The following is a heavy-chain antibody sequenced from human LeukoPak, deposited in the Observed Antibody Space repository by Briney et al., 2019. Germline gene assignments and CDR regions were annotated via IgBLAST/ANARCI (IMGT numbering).Heavy chain of an antibody. D-gene: IGHD2-2*01. CDR1: GFTFSSYA. Sequence: PGGSLRLSCAASGFTFSSYAMSWVRQAPGKGLEWVSAISGSGGSTYYADSVKGRFTISRDNSKNTLYLQINSLRAEDTAVYHCAKDWGSTSYHDKWFDPWGQGTLVTVSA. J-gene: IGHJ5*01. CDR2: ISGSGGST. V-gene: IGHV3-23*01. CDR3: AKDWGSTSYHDKWFDP.